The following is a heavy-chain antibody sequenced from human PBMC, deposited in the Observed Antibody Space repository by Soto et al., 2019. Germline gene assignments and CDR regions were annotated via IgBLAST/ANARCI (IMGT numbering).Heavy chain of an antibody. Sequence: QITLKESGPTLVKPTQTLTLTCTCSGFALSTRGVGVGWIRQPPGKALEWLALIYWHDEKRYNPSLKSRLNITKDTSKNQVVLTMTNVDPVDTGTYYCAHRHPSAVGTDRYCFGSWGQGSLVTVSS. V-gene: IGHV2-5*01. D-gene: IGHD6-13*01. CDR2: IYWHDEK. J-gene: IGHJ5*01. CDR1: GFALSTRGVG. CDR3: AHRHPSAVGTDRYCFGS.